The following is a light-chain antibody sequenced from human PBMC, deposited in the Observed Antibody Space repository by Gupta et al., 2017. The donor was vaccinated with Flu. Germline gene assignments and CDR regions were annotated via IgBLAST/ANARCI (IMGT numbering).Light chain of an antibody. Sequence: QKVTISCSGSNSNIGNNFVSWYQLLPGTAPKLLIFDNNKRPSGIPDRFSGSKSGTSATLGISGLQTGDEADYYCATWDNNLSGVFGGGTKLTVL. CDR1: NSNIGNNF. CDR3: ATWDNNLSGV. V-gene: IGLV1-51*01. CDR2: DNN. J-gene: IGLJ3*02.